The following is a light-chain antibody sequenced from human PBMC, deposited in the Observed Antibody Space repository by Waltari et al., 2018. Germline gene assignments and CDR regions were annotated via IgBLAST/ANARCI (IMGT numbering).Light chain of an antibody. CDR1: QRIYIS. V-gene: IGKV1-39*01. Sequence: DIQMTQSPSSLTASVGDRVTITCRASQRIYISLSLLQLKPGKAPRLLIYAASSLQSGVPSRFSGSGYGTDFTLTISSLQPEDFATYCCQQTYNAPRTFGQGTKVEIK. J-gene: IGKJ1*01. CDR3: QQTYNAPRT. CDR2: AAS.